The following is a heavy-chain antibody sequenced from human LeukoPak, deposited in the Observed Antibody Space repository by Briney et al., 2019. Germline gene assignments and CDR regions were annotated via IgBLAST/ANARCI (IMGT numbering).Heavy chain of an antibody. CDR1: GGSISSSSYY. V-gene: IGHV4-39*01. Sequence: SETLSLTCTVSGGSISSSSYYWGWIRQPPGKGLGWIGNIYYSGSTYYNPSLKSRVTISADTSKNQFSLKLSSVTAADSAMYYCARLGSSAPLYYFDYWGQGTLVTVSS. CDR3: ARLGSSAPLYYFDY. J-gene: IGHJ4*02. D-gene: IGHD6-19*01. CDR2: IYYSGST.